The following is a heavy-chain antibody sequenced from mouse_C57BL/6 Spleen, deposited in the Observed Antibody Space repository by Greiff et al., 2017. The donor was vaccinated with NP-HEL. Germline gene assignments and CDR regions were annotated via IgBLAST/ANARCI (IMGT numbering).Heavy chain of an antibody. D-gene: IGHD1-1*01. CDR3: ARYNNYGSSLYYYAMDY. Sequence: VQLQQSGAELARPGASVKLSCKASGYTFTSYGISWVKQRTGQGLEWIGEIYPRSGNTYYNEKFKGKATLTADKSSSTAYMELRSLTSEDSAVYFCARYNNYGSSLYYYAMDYWGQGTSVTVSS. V-gene: IGHV1-81*01. CDR2: IYPRSGNT. CDR1: GYTFTSYG. J-gene: IGHJ4*01.